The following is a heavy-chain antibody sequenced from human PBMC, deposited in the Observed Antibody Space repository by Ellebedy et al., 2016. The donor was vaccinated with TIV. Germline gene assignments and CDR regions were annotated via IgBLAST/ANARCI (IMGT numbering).Heavy chain of an antibody. Sequence: ASVKVSCKASGYTFTSYGISWVRQAPGQGLEWMGIINPSGVSTSYAQKFQGRVTMTRDTYTSTVYMELSSLRSEDTAVYYCAREDKGDGYNFGVHFDYWGQGTLVTVSP. CDR2: INPSGVST. CDR3: AREDKGDGYNFGVHFDY. CDR1: GYTFTSYG. J-gene: IGHJ4*02. V-gene: IGHV1-46*01. D-gene: IGHD5-24*01.